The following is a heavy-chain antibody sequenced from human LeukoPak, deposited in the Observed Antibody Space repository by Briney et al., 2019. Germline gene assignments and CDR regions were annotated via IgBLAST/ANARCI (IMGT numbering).Heavy chain of an antibody. V-gene: IGHV4-31*03. CDR3: ARDDDYYDSSGFDP. D-gene: IGHD3-22*01. CDR1: GGSISSGGYY. CDR2: IYYSGST. J-gene: IGHJ5*02. Sequence: SETLSLTCTVSGGSISSGGYYWSWIRQYPGKGLEWIGYIYYSGSTYYNPSLKSRVTISVDTSKNQFSLKLSSVTAADTAVYYCARDDDYYDSSGFDPWGQGTLVTVSS.